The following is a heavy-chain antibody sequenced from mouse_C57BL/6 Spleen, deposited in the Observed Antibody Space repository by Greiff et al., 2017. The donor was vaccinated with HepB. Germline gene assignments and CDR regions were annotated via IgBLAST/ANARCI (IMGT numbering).Heavy chain of an antibody. D-gene: IGHD1-1*02. V-gene: IGHV1-52*01. CDR2: IDPSDSET. CDR1: GYTFTSYW. Sequence: QVQLQQPGAELVRPGSSVKLSCKASGYTFTSYWMHWVKQRPIQGLEWIGNIDPSDSETHYNQKFKDKATLTVDKSSGTAYMQLSSLTSEGSAVYYCARNGADKVVASWGQGTLVTVSA. J-gene: IGHJ3*01. CDR3: ARNGADKVVAS.